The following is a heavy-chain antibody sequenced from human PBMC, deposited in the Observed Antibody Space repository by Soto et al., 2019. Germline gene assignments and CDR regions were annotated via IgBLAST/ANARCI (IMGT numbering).Heavy chain of an antibody. J-gene: IGHJ4*02. D-gene: IGHD6-19*01. CDR3: RHWGYSTGWRDY. CDR2: IYCDDEK. CDR1: GFSLSTTALG. Sequence: TGPALMSATQTLTLSITVSGFSLSTTALGVGWVRQPPGESLEWLGLIYCDDEKRYSQSLKTRLTITKDAYKNQVVLTMINMDPVDKATYFCRHWGYSTGWRDYWGRGSPVTVSS. V-gene: IGHV2-5*02.